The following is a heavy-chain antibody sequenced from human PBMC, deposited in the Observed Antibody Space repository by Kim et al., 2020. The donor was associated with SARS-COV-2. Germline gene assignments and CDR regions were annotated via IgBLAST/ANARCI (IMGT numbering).Heavy chain of an antibody. J-gene: IGHJ4*01. CDR2: IYRGGAK. CDR1: FTVRNNF. D-gene: IGHD2-8*01. V-gene: IGHV3-53*01. CDR3: ARVIMTFGTSFYFDY. Sequence: GGSLRLSCAFGFTVRNNFMAWVRQPPGKGLEWVSVIYRGGAKYYSDSVAGRFIVSRDTSQNTISLQMNGVRADDTAFYYCARVIMTFGTSFYFDYWGQETLVTVSS.